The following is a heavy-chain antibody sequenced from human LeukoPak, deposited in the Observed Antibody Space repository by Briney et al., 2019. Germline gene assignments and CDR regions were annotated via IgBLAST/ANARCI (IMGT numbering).Heavy chain of an antibody. CDR3: ARREKYRGSYYFDY. CDR2: IHPGDSDT. V-gene: IGHV5-51*01. Sequence: GESLKISCNGSGYSFTSYWIGWVRQMPGKGLEWMGNIHPGDSDTRYSTSFQGQVTISADESISTAYLQWSSLKASDTAMYYCARREKYRGSYYFDYWGQGTLVTVSS. J-gene: IGHJ4*02. D-gene: IGHD1-1*01. CDR1: GYSFTSYW.